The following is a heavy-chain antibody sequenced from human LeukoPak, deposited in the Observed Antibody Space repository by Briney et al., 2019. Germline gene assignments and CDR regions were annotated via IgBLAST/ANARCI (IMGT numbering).Heavy chain of an antibody. D-gene: IGHD4-17*01. CDR2: FDPEDGET. CDR3: ATPGGNDYGDYVVY. J-gene: IGHJ4*02. Sequence: ASVKVSCKVSGYTLTELSMHWVRQAPGKGLEWMGGFDPEDGETIYAQKFQGRVTMTEDTSTDTAYMELSSLRSEDTAVYYWATPGGNDYGDYVVYWGQGTLVTVSS. CDR1: GYTLTELS. V-gene: IGHV1-24*01.